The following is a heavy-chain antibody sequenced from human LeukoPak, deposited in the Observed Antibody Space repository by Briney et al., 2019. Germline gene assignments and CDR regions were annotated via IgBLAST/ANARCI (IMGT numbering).Heavy chain of an antibody. V-gene: IGHV3-48*04. J-gene: IGHJ4*02. Sequence: GGSLGLSCAASGFTFSSYSMNWVRQAPGKGLEWVSYISSSSSTIYYADSVKGRFTISRDNAKNSLYLQMNSLRAEDTAVYYCARAGSRQQLVPIDYWGQGTLVTVSS. D-gene: IGHD6-13*01. CDR1: GFTFSSYS. CDR3: ARAGSRQQLVPIDY. CDR2: ISSSSSTI.